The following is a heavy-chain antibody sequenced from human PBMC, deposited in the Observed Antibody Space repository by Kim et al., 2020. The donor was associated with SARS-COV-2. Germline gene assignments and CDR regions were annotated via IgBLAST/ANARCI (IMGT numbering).Heavy chain of an antibody. J-gene: IGHJ3*02. Sequence: SETLSLTCAVYGGSFSGYYWSWIRQPPGKGLEWIGEINHSGSTNYNPSLKSRVTISVDTSKNQFSLKLSSVTAADTAVYYCARGQITLWQGSSGAFDIWGQGTMVTVSS. CDR2: INHSGST. V-gene: IGHV4-34*01. CDR3: ARGQITLWQGSSGAFDI. D-gene: IGHD3-10*01. CDR1: GGSFSGYY.